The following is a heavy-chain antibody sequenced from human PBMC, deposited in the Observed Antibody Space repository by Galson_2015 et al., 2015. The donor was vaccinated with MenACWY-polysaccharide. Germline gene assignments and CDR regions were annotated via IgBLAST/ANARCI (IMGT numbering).Heavy chain of an antibody. CDR1: GFTFSNYW. D-gene: IGHD3-10*01. Sequence: SLRLSCAASGFTFSNYWMSWVRQAPGKGLEWVANIKQDGSEKYYVDSVKDRFTISRDNAKNSLYLQMNSLRTEDTAMYYCASQTWTGYFDYWGQGILVTVSS. CDR3: ASQTWTGYFDY. CDR2: IKQDGSEK. J-gene: IGHJ4*02. V-gene: IGHV3-7*03.